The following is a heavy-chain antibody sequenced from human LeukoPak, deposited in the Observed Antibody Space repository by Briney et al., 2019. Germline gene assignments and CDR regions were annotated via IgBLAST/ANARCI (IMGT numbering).Heavy chain of an antibody. Sequence: SETLSLTCTVSGGSISSSSYYWGWIRQPPGKWLEWIGSIYYSGSTYYNPSLKSRVTISVDTSKNQFSLKLSSVTAADTAVYYCASHYDFWSGWIYWGQGTLVTVSS. J-gene: IGHJ4*02. CDR3: ASHYDFWSGWIY. D-gene: IGHD3-3*01. CDR2: IYYSGST. CDR1: GGSISSSSYY. V-gene: IGHV4-39*07.